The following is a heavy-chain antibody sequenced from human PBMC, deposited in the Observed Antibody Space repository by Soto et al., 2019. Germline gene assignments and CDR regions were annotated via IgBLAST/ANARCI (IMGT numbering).Heavy chain of an antibody. Sequence: QVQLVQSGAEVKKPGASVKVSCKASGYTFTSYGISWVRQAPGQGLEWMGWISAYNGNTNYAQKRQGRGNMTTDTSTSTAYVELRRLRSEDTAVYYCASDRGGDGMDVWGQGTTVTVSS. V-gene: IGHV1-18*01. D-gene: IGHD3-16*01. CDR1: GYTFTSYG. CDR2: ISAYNGNT. CDR3: ASDRGGDGMDV. J-gene: IGHJ6*02.